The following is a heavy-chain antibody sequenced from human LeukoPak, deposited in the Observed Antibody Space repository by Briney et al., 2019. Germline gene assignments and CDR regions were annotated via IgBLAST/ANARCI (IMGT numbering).Heavy chain of an antibody. CDR3: AKGSGSWDAFDI. CDR2: IRYDGTNK. J-gene: IGHJ3*02. D-gene: IGHD1-26*01. Sequence: PGGSLRLSCAASGFTFSSCGMHWVRQAPGKGLEWVAFIRYDGTNKYYADSVKRRFTISRDNSKNTLSLQMNSLRTEDTAVYYCAKGSGSWDAFDIWGQGTMVTASS. CDR1: GFTFSSCG. V-gene: IGHV3-30*02.